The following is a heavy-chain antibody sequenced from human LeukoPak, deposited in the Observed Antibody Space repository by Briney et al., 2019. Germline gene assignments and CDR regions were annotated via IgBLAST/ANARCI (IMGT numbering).Heavy chain of an antibody. V-gene: IGHV3-48*03. J-gene: IGHJ5*02. CDR1: GFTFSSYE. Sequence: PGGSLRLSSAASGFTFSSYEMNWVRQAPGKGLEWVSYISSSGSTIYYADSVKGRFTISRDNAKNSLYLQMNSLRAEDTAVYYCAREVNWFDPWGQGTLVTVSS. CDR3: AREVNWFDP. CDR2: ISSSGSTI.